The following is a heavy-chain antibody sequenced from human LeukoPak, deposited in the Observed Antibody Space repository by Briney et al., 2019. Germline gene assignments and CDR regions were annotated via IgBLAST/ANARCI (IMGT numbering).Heavy chain of an antibody. CDR3: IRQNYDTLTGYYSPDY. Sequence: PGGSLKLSCAASGFTFSDSSIHWVRQASGKGLEWVGRIRSEAQSYPTVYAASVKGRFTISRDDSKNTAYLQMNSLKTEDTAVYYCIRQNYDTLTGYYSPDYWGRGTLVTVSS. V-gene: IGHV3-73*01. D-gene: IGHD3-9*01. CDR1: GFTFSDSS. J-gene: IGHJ4*02. CDR2: IRSEAQSYPT.